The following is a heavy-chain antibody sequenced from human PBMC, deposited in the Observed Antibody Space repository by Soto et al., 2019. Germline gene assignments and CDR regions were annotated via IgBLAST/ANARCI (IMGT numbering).Heavy chain of an antibody. CDR1: GYTFTSYD. CDR2: MNPNSGNT. CDR3: ARAYSSSSYYYYGMDV. J-gene: IGHJ6*02. V-gene: IGHV1-8*01. Sequence: ASVKVSCKASGYTFTSYDINWVRQATGQGLEWMGWMNPNSGNTGYAQKFQGRVTMTRNTSISTAYMELSSLRSEDTAVYYCARAYSSSSYYYYGMDVWVQGTAVTVSS. D-gene: IGHD6-6*01.